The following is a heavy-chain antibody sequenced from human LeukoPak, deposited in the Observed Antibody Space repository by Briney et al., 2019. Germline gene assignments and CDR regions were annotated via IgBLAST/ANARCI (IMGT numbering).Heavy chain of an antibody. CDR2: ISGSGGST. J-gene: IGHJ4*02. Sequence: GGSLRLSCAASGFTFSSYGMSWVRQAPGKGLEWVSAISGSGGSTYYADSVKGRFTISRDNSKNTLYLQMNSLRAEDTAVYYCAKDLYDSSGYYYGGAVDYWGQGTLVTVSS. CDR1: GFTFSSYG. D-gene: IGHD3-22*01. CDR3: AKDLYDSSGYYYGGAVDY. V-gene: IGHV3-23*01.